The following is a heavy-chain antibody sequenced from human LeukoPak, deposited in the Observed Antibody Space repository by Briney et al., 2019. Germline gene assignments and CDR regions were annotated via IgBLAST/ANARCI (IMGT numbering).Heavy chain of an antibody. CDR3: ARAERGSGSYPWD. CDR1: GFTFSSSW. J-gene: IGHJ4*02. D-gene: IGHD1-26*01. CDR2: IKEDGSDY. V-gene: IGHV3-7*03. Sequence: GGSLRLSCAGSGFTFSSSWMSWVRQAPGKGLEWVAYIKEDGSDYYYVDSVKGRFTISTDNAKDTLYLQMNSLRVEDTGVYYCARAERGSGSYPWDWGQGTLVTVSS.